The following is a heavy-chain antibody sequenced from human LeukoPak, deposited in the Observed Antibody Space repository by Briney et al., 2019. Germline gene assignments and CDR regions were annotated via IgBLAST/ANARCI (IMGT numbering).Heavy chain of an antibody. CDR1: GYTFTGHY. V-gene: IGHV1-2*02. J-gene: IGHJ4*02. D-gene: IGHD3-9*01. CDR2: INPNSGGT. CDR3: ARVHGYFDWFGNFDY. Sequence: ASVKVSCKASGYTFTGHYMHWVRQAPGQGLEWMGWINPNSGGTNYAQKFQGRVTMTRDTSISTAYMELSRLRSDDTAVYYCARVHGYFDWFGNFDYWGQGTLVTVSS.